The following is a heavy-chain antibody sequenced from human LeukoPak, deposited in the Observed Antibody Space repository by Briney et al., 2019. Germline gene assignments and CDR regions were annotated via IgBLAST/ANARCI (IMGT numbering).Heavy chain of an antibody. V-gene: IGHV3-7*04. CDR3: ARGRWLDY. J-gene: IGHJ4*02. CDR1: GFTFSNYY. Sequence: GGSLRLSCAASGFTFSNYYMSWVRQAPGKGLEWVANMKQDGSEKYSVDSVKGRFTISGDNAKNSLFLQMNSLRAEDTAVYYCARGRWLDYWGQGTLVTVSS. CDR2: MKQDGSEK. D-gene: IGHD6-13*01.